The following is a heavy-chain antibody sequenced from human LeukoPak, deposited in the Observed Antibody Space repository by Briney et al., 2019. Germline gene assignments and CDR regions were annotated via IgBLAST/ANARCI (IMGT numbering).Heavy chain of an antibody. Sequence: TLSLTCTVSGGSLSSYYWSWIRQPPGKALEWLALIYWDDDKRYSPSLKSRLTITKDTSKNQVVLTMTNMDPVDTATYYCAHPRSGPGAFDIWGQGTMVTVSS. CDR1: GGSLSSYYW. J-gene: IGHJ3*02. D-gene: IGHD1-26*01. CDR3: AHPRSGPGAFDI. CDR2: IYWDDDK. V-gene: IGHV2-5*08.